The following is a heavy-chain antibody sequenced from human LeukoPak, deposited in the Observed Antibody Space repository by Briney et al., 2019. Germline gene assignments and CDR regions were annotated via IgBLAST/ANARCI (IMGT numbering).Heavy chain of an antibody. CDR3: AKAPVGYCSGGSCYPFDY. CDR1: GFTFSNYA. CDR2: IRGSGGGT. Sequence: GGSLRLSCVASGFTFSNYAMSWVRQAPGKGLEWVSAIRGSGGGTYYADSVKGRFTISRDNSKNTLYLQMNSLRVEDTAVYYCAKAPVGYCSGGSCYPFDYWGQGTLVTVSS. J-gene: IGHJ4*02. V-gene: IGHV3-23*01. D-gene: IGHD2-15*01.